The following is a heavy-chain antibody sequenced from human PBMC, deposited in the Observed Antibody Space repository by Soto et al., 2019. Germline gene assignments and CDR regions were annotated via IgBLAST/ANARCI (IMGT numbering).Heavy chain of an antibody. V-gene: IGHV1-8*01. Sequence: ASVKVSCKASGYTFTRYDINWVRQATGQGLEWMGWMNPNSGNTGYAQKFQGRVTMTRNTSISTAYMELSSLRSEDTAVYYCARGGHSSGWYDYYFDYWGQGTLVTVSS. CDR1: GYTFTRYD. D-gene: IGHD6-19*01. J-gene: IGHJ4*02. CDR2: MNPNSGNT. CDR3: ARGGHSSGWYDYYFDY.